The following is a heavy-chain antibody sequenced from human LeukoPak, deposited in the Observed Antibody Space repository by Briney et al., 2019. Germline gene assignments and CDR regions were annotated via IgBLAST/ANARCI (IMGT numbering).Heavy chain of an antibody. Sequence: GGSLRLSCAASGFTFSSYSMNWVRQAPGKGLEWVSSISSSSSYIYYADSVKGRFTISRDNAKNSLYLQMNSLRAEDTAVYYCARELRLGELFDDYWGQGTLVTVSS. D-gene: IGHD3-16*01. CDR1: GFTFSSYS. CDR2: ISSSSSYI. CDR3: ARELRLGELFDDY. V-gene: IGHV3-21*04. J-gene: IGHJ4*02.